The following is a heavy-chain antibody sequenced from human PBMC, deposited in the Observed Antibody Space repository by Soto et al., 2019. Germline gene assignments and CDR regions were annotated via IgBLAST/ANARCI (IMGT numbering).Heavy chain of an antibody. Sequence: QVQLVQSGAEVKKPGASVKVSCKTSGYTFTSYDIHWVRQATGQGPEWMGWMNPNSGNSVYAQKFQGRITLTRNTSMSTVYMELSSLPSDDTAVYYCARPRFGAVAGTWGQGTLITV. CDR3: ARPRFGAVAGT. D-gene: IGHD6-19*01. V-gene: IGHV1-8*01. CDR1: GYTFTSYD. CDR2: MNPNSGNS. J-gene: IGHJ5*02.